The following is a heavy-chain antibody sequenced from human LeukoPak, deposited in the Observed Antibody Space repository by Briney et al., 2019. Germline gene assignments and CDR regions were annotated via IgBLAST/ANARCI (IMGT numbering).Heavy chain of an antibody. D-gene: IGHD6-19*01. Sequence: ASVKVSCKASGYTFTSYDINWVRQATGQGLEWMGWMNPNSGNTGYAQKFQGRVTMTRNTSISTAYMDLSSLRAEDTALYYCAKDIKVGDISGWIDAFDIWGQGTMVTVSS. CDR1: GYTFTSYD. CDR2: MNPNSGNT. CDR3: AKDIKVGDISGWIDAFDI. J-gene: IGHJ3*02. V-gene: IGHV1-8*01.